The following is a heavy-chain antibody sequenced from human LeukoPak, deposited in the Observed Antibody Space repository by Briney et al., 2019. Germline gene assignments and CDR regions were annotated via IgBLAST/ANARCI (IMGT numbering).Heavy chain of an antibody. D-gene: IGHD4-17*01. CDR2: INPSGGST. V-gene: IGHV1-46*01. CDR1: GGTFSSYA. J-gene: IGHJ4*02. CDR3: ARAFYGDYVESSFDY. Sequence: ASVKVSCKASGGTFSSYAISWVRQAPGQGLEWMGIINPSGGSTSYAQKFQGRVTMTRDTSTSTVYMELSSLRSEDTAVYYCARAFYGDYVESSFDYWGQGTLVTVSS.